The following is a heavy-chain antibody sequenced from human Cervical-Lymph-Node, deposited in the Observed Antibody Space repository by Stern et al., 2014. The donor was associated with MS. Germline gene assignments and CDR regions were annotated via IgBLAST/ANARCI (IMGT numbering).Heavy chain of an antibody. Sequence: DQLVESGAEVKKPGASVKVSCKASGYTFNYFYTHWVRQAPGQGLEWMGWINHNSGVTNYAQKLQGCVTLTRDTSITTVYMELSRLKSDDTAVYFCARGRAGGPTLDFDYWGQGTLVTVSS. CDR2: INHNSGVT. V-gene: IGHV1-2*04. CDR1: GYTFNYFY. J-gene: IGHJ4*02. D-gene: IGHD2-15*01. CDR3: ARGRAGGPTLDFDY.